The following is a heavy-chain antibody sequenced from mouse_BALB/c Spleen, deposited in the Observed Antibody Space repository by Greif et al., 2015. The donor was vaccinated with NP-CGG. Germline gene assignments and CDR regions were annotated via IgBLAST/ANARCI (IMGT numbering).Heavy chain of an antibody. J-gene: IGHJ1*01. CDR2: IYPSDSYT. V-gene: IGHV1-69*02. D-gene: IGHD2-1*01. CDR1: GYTFTSYW. CDR3: TRWRNGNYVWYFDV. Sequence: QVQLKQSGAELVRPGASVKLSCKASGYTFTSYWINWVKQRPGQGLEWIGNIYPSDSYTNYNQKFKDKATLTVDKSSSTAYMQLSSPTSEDSAVYYCTRWRNGNYVWYFDVWGAGTTVTVSP.